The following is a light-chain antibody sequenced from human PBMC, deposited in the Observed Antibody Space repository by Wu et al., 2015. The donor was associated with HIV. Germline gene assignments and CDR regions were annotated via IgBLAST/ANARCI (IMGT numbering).Light chain of an antibody. V-gene: IGKV1-39*01. CDR3: QQTYTIQWT. J-gene: IGKJ1*01. CDR1: QSISTS. CDR2: AAS. Sequence: DIQMTQSASSLSASVGDRVTITCRASQSISTSLNWYQQKSAMAPKLLIYAASSLQSGVPSRFSGSGSGTDFTLTISNLQPVDFGTYYCQQTYTIQWTFGQGTKVEIK.